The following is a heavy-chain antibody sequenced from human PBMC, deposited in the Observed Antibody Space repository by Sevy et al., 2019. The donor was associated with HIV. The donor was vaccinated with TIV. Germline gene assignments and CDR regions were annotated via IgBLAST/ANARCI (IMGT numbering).Heavy chain of an antibody. CDR3: ARDLYATSGAAPTYYYYGMDV. CDR1: GFTFSSYE. D-gene: IGHD2-2*01. Sequence: GGSLRLSCEASGFTFSSYEMNWVRQAPGKGLEWVSYISSSGTTIKYADSVKGRFTISRDNAKNSLYLQMNSLRAEDTAVYYCARDLYATSGAAPTYYYYGMDVWGQGTTVTISS. V-gene: IGHV3-48*03. CDR2: ISSSGTTI. J-gene: IGHJ6*02.